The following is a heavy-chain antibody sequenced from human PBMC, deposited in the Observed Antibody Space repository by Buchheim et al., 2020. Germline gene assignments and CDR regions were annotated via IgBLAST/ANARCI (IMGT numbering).Heavy chain of an antibody. V-gene: IGHV4-59*08. CDR1: GGSIRSNY. CDR3: ARIVSAPLTVSGGFDH. CDR2: IYYSGST. D-gene: IGHD6-19*01. J-gene: IGHJ4*02. Sequence: QVRLQESGPGLVKPSETLSLTCSVSGGSIRSNYWSWIRQPPGKGLEWIGYIYYSGSTNYNLSLKSRVTISVDTSKNQFSLQLRSVTAADTAVYYCARIVSAPLTVSGGFDHWGQG.